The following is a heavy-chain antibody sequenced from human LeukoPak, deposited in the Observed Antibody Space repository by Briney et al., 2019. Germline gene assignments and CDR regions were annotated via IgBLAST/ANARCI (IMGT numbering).Heavy chain of an antibody. CDR3: EKRGYRGCLHIRRGGGSPYFHYYMDV. Sequence: GGSLRLSCAASGFIFGDFAIQWARQVPGKGPEWVSAISGDGDGTDYLDSVEGRFTISRDNTKNSLFFEMNSLRPEDTAVYYCEKRGYRGCLHIRRGGGSPYFHYYMDVWGNGTTVIVSS. V-gene: IGHV3-43*02. J-gene: IGHJ6*03. CDR1: GFIFGDFA. CDR2: ISGDGDGT. D-gene: IGHD5-12*01.